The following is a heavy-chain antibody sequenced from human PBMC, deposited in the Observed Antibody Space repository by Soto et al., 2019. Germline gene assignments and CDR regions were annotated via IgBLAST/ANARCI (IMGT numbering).Heavy chain of an antibody. CDR1: GGSISSGGYS. V-gene: IGHV4-30-2*01. CDR2: IYHSGST. D-gene: IGHD1-1*01. CDR3: ARDQLEGNWFDP. J-gene: IGHJ5*02. Sequence: QLQLQESGSGLVRPSQTLSLTCAVSGGSISSGGYSWNWIRQPPGKCLEWIGYIYHSGSTLYNPFLQSRVTISVDKSKNQCSLKLSSVTAADTAVHYCARDQLEGNWFDPWGQGTLVTVSS.